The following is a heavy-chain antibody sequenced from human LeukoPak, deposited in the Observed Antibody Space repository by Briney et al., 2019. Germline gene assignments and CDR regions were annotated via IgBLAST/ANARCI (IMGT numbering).Heavy chain of an antibody. CDR1: GFTFSSYN. V-gene: IGHV3-21*01. D-gene: IGHD3-16*01. J-gene: IGHJ4*02. Sequence: GGSLRLSCAASGFTFSSYNMNWVRQAPGKGLEWVSSISSSGTYIYYADSVKGRFTVSRDNAQNTLYLQMNSLRAEDTAVCFCARVTFGGITYDYWGQGILVTVSS. CDR3: ARVTFGGITYDY. CDR2: ISSSGTYI.